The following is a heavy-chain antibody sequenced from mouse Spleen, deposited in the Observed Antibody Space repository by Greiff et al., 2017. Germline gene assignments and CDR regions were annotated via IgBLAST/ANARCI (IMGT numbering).Heavy chain of an antibody. CDR1: GFTFTDYY. CDR2: IRNKANGYTT. Sequence: EVQVVESGGGLVQPGGSLRLSCATSGFTFTDYYMSWVRQPPGKALEWLGFIRNKANGYTTEYSASVKGRFTISRDNSQSILYLQMNTLRSEDSATYCCARDTTAVVAEDYYAMDYWGQGTSVTVSS. CDR3: ARDTTAVVAEDYYAMDY. V-gene: IGHV7-3*02. D-gene: IGHD1-1*01. J-gene: IGHJ4*01.